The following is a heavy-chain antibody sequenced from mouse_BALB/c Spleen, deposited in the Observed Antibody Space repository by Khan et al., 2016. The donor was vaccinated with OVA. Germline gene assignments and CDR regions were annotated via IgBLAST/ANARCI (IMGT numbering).Heavy chain of an antibody. CDR1: GFSLTDYA. CDR2: IWVSGSK. J-gene: IGHJ4*01. CDR3: TRDPPCYSMDY. Sequence: VQLKESGPGLVAPSQSLSITCTVSGFSLTDYAVSWIRQPPGKGLEWLGVIWVSGSKYYNSVLKPRLSISKDNSKSQVFLKKNSLQTDDTAMYFCTRDPPCYSMDYWGQGTSVTVSS. V-gene: IGHV2-6-5*01.